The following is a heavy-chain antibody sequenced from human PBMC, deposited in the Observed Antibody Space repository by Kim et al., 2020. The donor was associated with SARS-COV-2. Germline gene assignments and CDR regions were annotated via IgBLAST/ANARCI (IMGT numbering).Heavy chain of an antibody. J-gene: IGHJ4*02. D-gene: IGHD6-6*01. CDR2: TYYRSKWSY. CDR3: VRVSRGSSAFNY. V-gene: IGHV6-1*01. Sequence: SQTLSLTCAISGDSVSSNSASWTWIRQSPSRGLEWLGRTYYRSKWSYAYAVSVKGRITINPDTSKNQFSLQLNSVTPEDTAVYYCVRVSRGSSAFNYWGQGTMVTVSS. CDR1: GDSVSSNSAS.